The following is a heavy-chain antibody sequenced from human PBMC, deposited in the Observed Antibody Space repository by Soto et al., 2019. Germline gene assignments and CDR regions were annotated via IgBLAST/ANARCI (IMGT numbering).Heavy chain of an antibody. J-gene: IGHJ3*02. CDR3: AKERGVLDAFDI. CDR2: ISSDGNNQ. V-gene: IGHV3-30*18. Sequence: ESGGGVVPPGTSLRLSCAASGFTSSSFVIHWVRQAPGKGLEWLAVISSDGNNQYYADSVKGRFTISRDNSKKTLYLQVNSLRAEDTAVYFCAKERGVLDAFDIWGQGTMVTVS. CDR1: GFTSSSFV. D-gene: IGHD3-10*01.